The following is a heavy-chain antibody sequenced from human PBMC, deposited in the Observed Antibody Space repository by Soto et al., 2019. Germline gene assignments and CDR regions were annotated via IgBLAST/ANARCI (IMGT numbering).Heavy chain of an antibody. Sequence: ASVKCSCQVSRFTPPVLSMPWVRQAPGKGLEWMGGLDPEDGETIYAQKFQGRVTMTEDTSTDTAYMELSSLRSEDTAVYYCATPILEWLLWGAFDIWGQGTMVTVSS. J-gene: IGHJ3*02. V-gene: IGHV1-24*01. CDR3: ATPILEWLLWGAFDI. D-gene: IGHD3-3*01. CDR2: LDPEDGET. CDR1: RFTPPVLS.